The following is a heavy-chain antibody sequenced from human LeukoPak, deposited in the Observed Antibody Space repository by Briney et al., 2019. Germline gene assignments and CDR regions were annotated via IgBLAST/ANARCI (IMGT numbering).Heavy chain of an antibody. CDR3: ARDGREQQLVTFDP. J-gene: IGHJ5*02. V-gene: IGHV4-4*07. CDR1: AGSISSYY. CDR2: SYTSGST. Sequence: SATLSLTCTVSAGSISSYYCSWIRHPPGKGLEWIGCSYTSGSTNYHPSRKSRVTMSVDTSKNQFSLKLSSVTAADTVGYYCARDGREQQLVTFDPWGQGTLVTVSS. D-gene: IGHD6-13*01.